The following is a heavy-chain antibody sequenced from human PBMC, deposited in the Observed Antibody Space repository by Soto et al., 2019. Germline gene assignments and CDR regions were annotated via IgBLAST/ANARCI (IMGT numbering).Heavy chain of an antibody. D-gene: IGHD5-12*01. CDR1: GFTFSSYA. J-gene: IGHJ4*02. CDR3: ARDYLPRVYELYCDY. V-gene: IGHV3-30-3*01. Sequence: QVQLVESGGGVVQPGRSLRLYCAASGFTFSSYAMHWVRQAPGKGLEWVAVISYDGSNKYYADSVKGRFTISRDNSKNTLYLQMNSLRAEDTAVYYCARDYLPRVYELYCDYWGQGTLVTVSS. CDR2: ISYDGSNK.